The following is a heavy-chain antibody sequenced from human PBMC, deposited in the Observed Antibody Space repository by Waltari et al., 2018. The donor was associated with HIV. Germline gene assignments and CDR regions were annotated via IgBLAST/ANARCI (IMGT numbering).Heavy chain of an antibody. J-gene: IGHJ4*02. V-gene: IGHV7-4-1*02. Sequence: QVQLVQSGSELKKPGASVKVSCKASGYTFNTYVINWVRQAPGQGLEWMGWINTNTGNPTYAHGFTGRFVFSVDTFVSTAYLQITRLKAEDTAVYYCARGWFGEYYFDSWGQGTLVTVSS. D-gene: IGHD3-10*01. CDR3: ARGWFGEYYFDS. CDR2: INTNTGNP. CDR1: GYTFNTYV.